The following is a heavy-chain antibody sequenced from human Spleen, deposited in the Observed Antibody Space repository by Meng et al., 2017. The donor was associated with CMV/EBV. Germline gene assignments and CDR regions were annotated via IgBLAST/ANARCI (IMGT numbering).Heavy chain of an antibody. J-gene: IGHJ6*02. CDR3: ASQDATHYYYYGMDV. Sequence: GGSLRLSCAASGFTFSSYTMSWVRQAPGKGLEWVSAISGSGGSTYYADSVKGRFTISRDNSTNTLYLQMNSLRTEDTAVYYCASQDATHYYYYGMDVWGQGTTVTVSS. CDR1: GFTFSSYT. V-gene: IGHV3-23*01. D-gene: IGHD2-15*01. CDR2: ISGSGGST.